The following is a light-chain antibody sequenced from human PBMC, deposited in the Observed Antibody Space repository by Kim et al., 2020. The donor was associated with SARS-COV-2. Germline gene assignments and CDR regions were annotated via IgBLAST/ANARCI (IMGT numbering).Light chain of an antibody. V-gene: IGKV1-17*01. Sequence: ASVGDRVNITCRASQDIRNDLGWYQQNPGRAPKRLIYGASSVQSGVPSRFSGSGSGTEFTLTISSVQPEDFATYFCLQHSTYPITFGQGTRLESK. CDR2: GAS. CDR3: LQHSTYPIT. J-gene: IGKJ5*01. CDR1: QDIRND.